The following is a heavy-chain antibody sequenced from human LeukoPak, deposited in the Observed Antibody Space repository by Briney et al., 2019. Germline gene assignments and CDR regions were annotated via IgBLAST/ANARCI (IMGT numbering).Heavy chain of an antibody. CDR3: ARAGLIYYDSSGYYGH. Sequence: ETLSLTCAVYGGSFSGYYWSWIRQPPGKGLEWIGEINHSGSTNYNPSLKSRVTISVDTSKNQFSLKLSSVTAADTAVYYCARAGLIYYDSSGYYGHWGQGALVTVSS. J-gene: IGHJ4*02. CDR1: GGSFSGYY. CDR2: INHSGST. V-gene: IGHV4-34*01. D-gene: IGHD3-22*01.